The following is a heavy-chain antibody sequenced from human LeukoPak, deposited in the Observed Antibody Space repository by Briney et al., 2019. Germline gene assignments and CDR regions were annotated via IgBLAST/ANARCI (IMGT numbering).Heavy chain of an antibody. D-gene: IGHD3-3*01. CDR2: IYYSGST. Sequence: SETLSLTCTVSGGSINSYYWSWIRQPPGKGLEWIGHIYYSGSTNYNPSLKSRVTISVDTSKNQFSLKLSSVTAADTAVYYCTRGDYDFWSGYYWLDYWGQGTLVTVSS. J-gene: IGHJ4*02. V-gene: IGHV4-59*01. CDR3: TRGDYDFWSGYYWLDY. CDR1: GGSINSYY.